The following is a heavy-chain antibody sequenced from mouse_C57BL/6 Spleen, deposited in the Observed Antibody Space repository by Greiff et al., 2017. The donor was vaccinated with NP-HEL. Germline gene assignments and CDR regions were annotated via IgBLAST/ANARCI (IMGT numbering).Heavy chain of an antibody. CDR2: IRNKANGYTT. V-gene: IGHV7-3*01. CDR3: ARGYGSSYFDY. D-gene: IGHD1-1*01. CDR1: GFTFTDYY. Sequence: EVQRVESGGGLVQPGGSLSLSCAASGFTFTDYYMSWVRQPPGKALEWLGFIRNKANGYTTEYSASVKGRFTISRDNSQSILYLQMNALRAEDSATDYCARGYGSSYFDYWGQGTTLTVSS. J-gene: IGHJ2*01.